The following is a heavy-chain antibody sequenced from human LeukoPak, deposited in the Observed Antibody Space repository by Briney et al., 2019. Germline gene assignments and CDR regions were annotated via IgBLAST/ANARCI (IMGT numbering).Heavy chain of an antibody. CDR2: ISSSSSYI. CDR3: ARDNERWIQGNDY. Sequence: GGSLRLSCAASGFTFSSYSMNWVRQAPGKGLEWVSSISSSSSYIYYADSVKGQFTISRDNAKNSLYLQMNSLRAEDTAVYYCARDNERWIQGNDYWGQGTLVTVSS. CDR1: GFTFSSYS. D-gene: IGHD5-18*01. J-gene: IGHJ4*02. V-gene: IGHV3-21*01.